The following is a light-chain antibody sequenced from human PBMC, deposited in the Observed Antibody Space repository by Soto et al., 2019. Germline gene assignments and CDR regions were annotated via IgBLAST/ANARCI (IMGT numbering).Light chain of an antibody. V-gene: IGLV2-8*01. CDR1: SSDVGGYNY. J-gene: IGLJ2*01. Sequence: QSALTQPPSASGSPGQSVTISCTGTSSDVGGYNYVSWYQQYPGKAPKVMIYDVSKRPSGVPDRFSGSKSGNTASLTVSGLQAEDEADYYCSSYTGNTDVVFGGGTQLTVL. CDR3: SSYTGNTDVV. CDR2: DVS.